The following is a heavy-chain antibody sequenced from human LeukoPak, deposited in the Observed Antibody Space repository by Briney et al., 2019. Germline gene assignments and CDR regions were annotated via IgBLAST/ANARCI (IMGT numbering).Heavy chain of an antibody. Sequence: GGSLRLSCAASGFAFSAYEMNWVRQAPGKGLEPVSYISGSGNSISYADSVRGRFTISRDNAKNSLFLQMNSLRVEDTAVYYCVRDGRGYCGSTSCRPFDSWGRGTQVTVSS. J-gene: IGHJ4*02. V-gene: IGHV3-48*03. CDR3: VRDGRGYCGSTSCRPFDS. CDR2: ISGSGNSI. D-gene: IGHD2-2*01. CDR1: GFAFSAYE.